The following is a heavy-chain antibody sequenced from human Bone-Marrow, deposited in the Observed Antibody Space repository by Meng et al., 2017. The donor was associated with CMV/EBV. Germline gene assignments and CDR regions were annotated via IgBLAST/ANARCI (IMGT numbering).Heavy chain of an antibody. CDR1: GFTFRTYT. CDR2: LSQDEVDE. D-gene: IGHD4-23*01. J-gene: IGHJ4*02. V-gene: IGHV3-30*04. Sequence: GESLKIYCAASGFTFRTYTMHWIRQAPGKGLEWVSVLSQDEVDEYYADSVKGRFTISRDNSKNMLYLQMNNLTAEDTALYYCARDAATVGTHPPDYWGQGTLVTVSS. CDR3: ARDAATVGTHPPDY.